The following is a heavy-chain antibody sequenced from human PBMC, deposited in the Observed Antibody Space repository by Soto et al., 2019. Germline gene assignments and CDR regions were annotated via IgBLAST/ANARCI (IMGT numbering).Heavy chain of an antibody. CDR3: AREDIVVVVAAKLTLERDYGMDV. V-gene: IGHV1-69*13. Sequence: GASVKVSCKASGGTFSSYAISWVRQAPGQGLEWMGGIIPIFGTANYAQKFQGRVTITADESTSTAYMELSSLRSEDTAVYYCAREDIVVVVAAKLTLERDYGMDVWGQGTTVTVSS. J-gene: IGHJ6*02. D-gene: IGHD2-15*01. CDR1: GGTFSSYA. CDR2: IIPIFGTA.